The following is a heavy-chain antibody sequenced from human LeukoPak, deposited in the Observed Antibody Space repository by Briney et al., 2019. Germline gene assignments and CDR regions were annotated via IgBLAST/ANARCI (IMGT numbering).Heavy chain of an antibody. D-gene: IGHD6-19*01. Sequence: SVKVSCKASGGTFSSYAISLVRQAPGQGLEWMGRIIPIFGTANYAQKFQGRVTITTDESTSTAYMEVSSLRSEDTAVYYCARDRGSGWYWFDYWGQGTLVTVSP. J-gene: IGHJ4*02. CDR2: IIPIFGTA. CDR3: ARDRGSGWYWFDY. V-gene: IGHV1-69*05. CDR1: GGTFSSYA.